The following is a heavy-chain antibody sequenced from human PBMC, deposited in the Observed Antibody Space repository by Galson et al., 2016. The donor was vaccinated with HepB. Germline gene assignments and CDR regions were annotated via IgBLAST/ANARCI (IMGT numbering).Heavy chain of an antibody. CDR1: TFNVTNKY. D-gene: IGHD1-26*01. CDR3: AGDSLGWERLGFGLDV. Sequence: SLRLSCAASTFNVTNKYMSWVRQAPGKGLEWVSGIYSGGATYSADSVKGRFTISRDNAKNTLYLQMNSLTVEDTALYYCAGDSLGWERLGFGLDVWGQGTMVTVSS. CDR2: IYSGGAT. V-gene: IGHV3-53*01. J-gene: IGHJ6*02.